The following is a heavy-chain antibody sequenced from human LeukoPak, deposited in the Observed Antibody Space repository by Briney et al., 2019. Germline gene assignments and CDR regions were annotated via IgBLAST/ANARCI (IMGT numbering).Heavy chain of an antibody. J-gene: IGHJ4*02. D-gene: IGHD1-26*01. Sequence: SETLSLTCTVSGGSVSSGSYYWSWIRQPPGKGLEWIGYIYYSGSTNYNPSLKSRVTMSVDTSKNQFSLKLSSVTAADTAVYYCASNVVGALYGVDYWGQGTLVTVSS. CDR1: GGSVSSGSYY. CDR2: IYYSGST. CDR3: ASNVVGALYGVDY. V-gene: IGHV4-61*01.